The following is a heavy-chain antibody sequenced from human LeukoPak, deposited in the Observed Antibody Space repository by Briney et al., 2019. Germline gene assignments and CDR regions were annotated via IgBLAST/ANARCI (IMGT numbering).Heavy chain of an antibody. Sequence: GGSLRLSCAASGFTVSGNYMSWVRQAPGKGLECVSITYSGGSTYYADSVKGRFIISRDNSKNTLYLQMNSLRAEDTAMYYCAKGGGYSYGLNYWGQGTLVTVSS. D-gene: IGHD5-18*01. CDR2: TYSGGST. CDR1: GFTVSGNY. V-gene: IGHV3-53*01. CDR3: AKGGGYSYGLNY. J-gene: IGHJ4*02.